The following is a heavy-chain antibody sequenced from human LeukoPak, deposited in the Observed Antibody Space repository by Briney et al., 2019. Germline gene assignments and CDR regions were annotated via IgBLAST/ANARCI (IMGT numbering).Heavy chain of an antibody. CDR3: ARHLGFDWLFPIDP. V-gene: IGHV5-51*01. J-gene: IGHJ5*02. D-gene: IGHD3-9*01. Sequence: PGESLKISCKGSGSGFTSYWIGWVRQMPGKGPEWMGIIYPGDSDTRYSPSFQGQVTISADKSISTAYLQWSSLKASDTAMYYCARHLGFDWLFPIDPWGQGTLVTVSS. CDR1: GSGFTSYW. CDR2: IYPGDSDT.